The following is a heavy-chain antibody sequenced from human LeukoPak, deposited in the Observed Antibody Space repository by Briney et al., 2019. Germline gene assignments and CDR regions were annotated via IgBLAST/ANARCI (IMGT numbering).Heavy chain of an antibody. Sequence: PSETLSLTCTASGGSISSYYWSWIRQPPGKGLEWIGYIYYSGSTNYNPSLKSRVTISVDTSKNQFSLKLSSVTAADTAVYYCARVDSYLYYFDYWGQGTLVTVSS. CDR1: GGSISSYY. J-gene: IGHJ4*02. D-gene: IGHD5-24*01. CDR2: IYYSGST. V-gene: IGHV4-59*12. CDR3: ARVDSYLYYFDY.